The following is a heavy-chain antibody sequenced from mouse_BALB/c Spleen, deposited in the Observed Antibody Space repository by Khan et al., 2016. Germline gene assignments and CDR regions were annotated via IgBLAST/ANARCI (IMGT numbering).Heavy chain of an antibody. D-gene: IGHD2-3*01. J-gene: IGHJ2*01. Sequence: EVQLQESGPSLVKPSQTLSLTCSVTGDSITSGYWNWIRKFPGNKFEYMGYISYSGTTYYNPSLKSRISITRDTSKNQFYLQLNPVTAEDTATYYCSTYDGYFFDCWGQGTTLTVAS. V-gene: IGHV3-8*02. CDR2: ISYSGTT. CDR1: GDSITSGY. CDR3: STYDGYFFDC.